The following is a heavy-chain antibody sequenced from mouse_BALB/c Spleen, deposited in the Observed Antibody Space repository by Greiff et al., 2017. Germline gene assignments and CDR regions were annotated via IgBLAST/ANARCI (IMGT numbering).Heavy chain of an antibody. J-gene: IGHJ4*01. Sequence: EVQLQQSGPGLVKPSQSLSLTCTVTGYSITSDYAWNWIRQFPGNKLEWMGYISYSGSTSYNPSLKSRISITRDTSKNQFFLQLNSVTTEDTATYYCAVYYGYDDGDAMDYWGQGTSVTVSS. CDR1: GYSITSDYA. CDR3: AVYYGYDDGDAMDY. V-gene: IGHV3-2*02. D-gene: IGHD2-2*01. CDR2: ISYSGST.